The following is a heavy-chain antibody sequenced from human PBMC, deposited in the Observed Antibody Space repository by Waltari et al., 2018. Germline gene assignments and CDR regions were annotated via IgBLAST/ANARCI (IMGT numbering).Heavy chain of an antibody. CDR1: GYSLTTYY. CDR2: INPGDGDT. D-gene: IGHD5-18*01. V-gene: IGHV1-46*01. J-gene: IGHJ4*02. CDR3: ARDTGYTFGQPFDF. Sequence: QVQLVQSGGDLKKPGASVKVSCKAAGYSLTTYYIHWVRQSPGQGLEWMGKINPGDGDTKFAQNFQGRVTMTRDTSTSTVFMDLSSLRSEDTAVYYCARDTGYTFGQPFDFWGQGALVTVSS.